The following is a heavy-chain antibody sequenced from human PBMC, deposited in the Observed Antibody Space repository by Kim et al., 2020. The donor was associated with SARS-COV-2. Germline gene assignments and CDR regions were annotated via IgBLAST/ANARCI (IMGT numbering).Heavy chain of an antibody. J-gene: IGHJ5*02. D-gene: IGHD3-10*02. CDR3: ARESVRGLNPLNWFDP. V-gene: IGHV1-3*01. CDR2: INAGDGNT. Sequence: ASVKVTCKASGYTFTNYAVHWVSQATGQRLEWMGCINAGDGNTKYSQKFQGRVIITRDTSAGTAYMEVTSLRSEDTAVYYCARESVRGLNPLNWFDPGAREPWSPSPQ. CDR1: GYTFTNYA.